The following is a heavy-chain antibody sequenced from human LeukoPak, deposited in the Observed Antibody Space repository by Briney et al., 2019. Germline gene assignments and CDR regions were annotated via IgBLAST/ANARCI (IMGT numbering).Heavy chain of an antibody. CDR1: GYSFTSYW. Sequence: GESLKISCKGSGYSFTSYWIGWVRQMPGKRLEWMGIIYPGDSDTRYSPSFQGQVTISADKSISTAYLQWSSLKASDTAMYYCARRGATGRYYYYMDVWGKGTTVTVSS. CDR2: IYPGDSDT. CDR3: ARRGATGRYYYYMDV. V-gene: IGHV5-51*01. D-gene: IGHD1-1*01. J-gene: IGHJ6*03.